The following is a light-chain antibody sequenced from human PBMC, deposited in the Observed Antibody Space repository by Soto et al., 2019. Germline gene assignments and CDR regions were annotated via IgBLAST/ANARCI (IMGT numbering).Light chain of an antibody. CDR2: DAS. CDR3: QQFHSFSRT. Sequence: DIQMTQSPSTLSASVGDRVTITSRARQNINSWLGWYQKKPGKAPNLLIYDASTLASGVPSRFSGSGAGTEFTLTISSLQHEDFATYYCQQFHSFSRTFGQGTKVDI. V-gene: IGKV1-5*01. CDR1: QNINSW. J-gene: IGKJ1*01.